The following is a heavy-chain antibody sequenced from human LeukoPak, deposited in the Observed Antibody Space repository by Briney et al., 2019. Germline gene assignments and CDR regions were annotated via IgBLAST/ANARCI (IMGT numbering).Heavy chain of an antibody. CDR2: INPNSGGT. CDR1: GYTFTGYY. V-gene: IGHV1-2*02. D-gene: IGHD5-12*01. CDR3: ARGENIVATGLDY. Sequence: GASVKVSCKASGYTFTGYYMHWVRQAPGQGLEWMGWINPNSGGTNYAQKFQGRVTMTRDTSISTAYMELSRLRSDDTAVYYCARGENIVATGLDYWGQGTLVTVSS. J-gene: IGHJ4*02.